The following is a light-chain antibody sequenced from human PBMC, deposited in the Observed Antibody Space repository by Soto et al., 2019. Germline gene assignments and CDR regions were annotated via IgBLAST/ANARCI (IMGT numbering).Light chain of an antibody. CDR2: SNN. V-gene: IGLV1-44*01. Sequence: QSVLTQPPSASGTPGQRVTISCSGSSSNIGSNTVNWYQQLPGTAPKLLIYSNNQRPSGVPDRFSGSKSGTTASLAISGLQSEDEADYYWAAWDDSLNAYVVFGGGTKLTVL. J-gene: IGLJ2*01. CDR1: SSNIGSNT. CDR3: AAWDDSLNAYVV.